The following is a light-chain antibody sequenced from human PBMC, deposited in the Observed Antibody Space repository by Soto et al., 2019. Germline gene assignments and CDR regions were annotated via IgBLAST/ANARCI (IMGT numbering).Light chain of an antibody. CDR3: QQSYSTLG. Sequence: DIQMTQYPSSLSASVGDRVTITSRASQTISNYLNWYQQKPGKAPKLLIYAASSLQSGVPSRFSGSGSGTDFTLTISSLQPEDFATYYCQQSYSTLGFGQGTRLET. CDR1: QTISNY. CDR2: AAS. V-gene: IGKV1-39*01. J-gene: IGKJ5*01.